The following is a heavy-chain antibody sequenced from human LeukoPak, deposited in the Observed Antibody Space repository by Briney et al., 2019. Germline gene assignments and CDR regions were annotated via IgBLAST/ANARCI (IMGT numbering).Heavy chain of an antibody. CDR3: ARVVPPRYYGMDV. J-gene: IGHJ6*02. CDR1: GGSISNGDHY. V-gene: IGHV4-31*03. CDR2: IYYSGST. Sequence: SETLSLTCTVSGGSISNGDHYWSWIRQHPGKGLEWIGYIYYSGSTYYNPSLKSRVTISVDTSKNQFSLNLSSVTAADTAVYYCARVVPPRYYGMDVWGQGTTVTVSS. D-gene: IGHD6-6*01.